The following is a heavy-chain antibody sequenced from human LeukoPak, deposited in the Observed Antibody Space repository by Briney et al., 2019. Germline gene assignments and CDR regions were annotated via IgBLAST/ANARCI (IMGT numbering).Heavy chain of an antibody. Sequence: GGSLRLSCAASGFTFSSYWMSWVRQAPGKGLEWVANIKQDGSEKYYVDSVKGRFTISRDNAKNSLYLQMNSLRAEDTAVYYCARGLGEWLGHHLFDYWGQGTLVTVSS. V-gene: IGHV3-7*01. CDR1: GFTFSSYW. D-gene: IGHD6-19*01. CDR3: ARGLGEWLGHHLFDY. J-gene: IGHJ4*02. CDR2: IKQDGSEK.